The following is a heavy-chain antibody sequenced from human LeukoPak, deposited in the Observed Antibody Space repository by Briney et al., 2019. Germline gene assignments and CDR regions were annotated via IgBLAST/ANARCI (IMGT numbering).Heavy chain of an antibody. CDR3: ASFLTGTTSVSAQLPNWFDP. V-gene: IGHV1-69*04. D-gene: IGHD1-20*01. CDR1: GYTFTSYG. Sequence: SVKVSCKASGYTFTSYGISWVRQAPGQGLEWMGRIIPILGIANYAQKFQGRVTITADKSTSTAYMELSSLRSEDTAVYYCASFLTGTTSVSAQLPNWFDPWGQGTLVTVSS. J-gene: IGHJ5*02. CDR2: IIPILGIA.